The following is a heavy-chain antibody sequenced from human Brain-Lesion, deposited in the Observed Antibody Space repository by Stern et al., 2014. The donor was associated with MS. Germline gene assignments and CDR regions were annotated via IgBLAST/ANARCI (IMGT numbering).Heavy chain of an antibody. D-gene: IGHD3-16*01. J-gene: IGHJ4*02. Sequence: EVQLVESGGGLVRPGGSRTLSCVASGFTFSRYWMTWVPPAPRKGPDWVANIRPDGSETYYVDSVKARFTISRDNAKKSLILQMNSLRVEDTAVYYCARRLAFQFAHWGQGTLVTVSS. CDR3: ARRLAFQFAH. V-gene: IGHV3-7*01. CDR2: IRPDGSET. CDR1: GFTFSRYW.